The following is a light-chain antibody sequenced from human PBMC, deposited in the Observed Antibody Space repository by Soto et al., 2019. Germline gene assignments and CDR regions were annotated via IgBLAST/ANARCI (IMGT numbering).Light chain of an antibody. J-gene: IGKJ1*01. CDR1: QSVSSSY. V-gene: IGKV3D-20*02. Sequence: EIVLTQSPGTLSLSPGERATLSCRASQSVSSSYLAWYQQKPGQAPRLLIYGASIRAAGIPDRFSGSGSGTDFTLTISSLEPEDFAVFYCQQRSIWPWTFGQGTKVDIK. CDR3: QQRSIWPWT. CDR2: GAS.